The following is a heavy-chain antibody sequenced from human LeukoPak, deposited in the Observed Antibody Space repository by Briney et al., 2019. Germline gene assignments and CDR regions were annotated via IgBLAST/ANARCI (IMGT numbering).Heavy chain of an antibody. Sequence: MSSETLSLTCAVSGGSISSGGYSWSWIRQPPGKGLEWIGYIYHSGSTYYNPSLKSRVTISVDRSKNQFSLKLSSVTAADTAVYYCARSEIFTYCGGDCYSGAFDIWGQGTMVTVSS. CDR2: IYHSGST. V-gene: IGHV4-30-2*01. J-gene: IGHJ3*02. CDR3: ARSEIFTYCGGDCYSGAFDI. D-gene: IGHD2-21*02. CDR1: GGSISSGGYS.